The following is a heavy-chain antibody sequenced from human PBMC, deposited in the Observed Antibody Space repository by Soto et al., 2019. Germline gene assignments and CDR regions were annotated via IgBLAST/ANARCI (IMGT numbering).Heavy chain of an antibody. CDR1: GYTFTSYH. Sequence: ASVKVSCKASGYTFTSYHMHWLRQAPGQGLEWMGIINPSGGSTSYAQKFQGRVTMTRDTSTSTVYMELSSLRSEDTAVYYCARGGVMITFGGVIDPDNYGMDVWGQGTTVTVPS. J-gene: IGHJ6*02. CDR3: ARGGVMITFGGVIDPDNYGMDV. V-gene: IGHV1-46*01. D-gene: IGHD3-16*02. CDR2: INPSGGST.